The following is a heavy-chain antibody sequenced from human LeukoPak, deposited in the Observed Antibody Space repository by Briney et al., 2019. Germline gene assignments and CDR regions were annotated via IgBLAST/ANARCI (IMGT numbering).Heavy chain of an antibody. V-gene: IGHV4-34*01. CDR1: GGSFSGYY. J-gene: IGHJ4*02. CDR2: INHSGST. D-gene: IGHD2-15*01. Sequence: SETLSLTCAVYGGSFSGYYWSWIRQPPGKGLEWIGEINHSGSTNYNPSLKSRVTISVDTSKNQFSLKLSSVTAADTAVYYCASYCSGGSCYSRGYYFDYWGQGTLVTVSS. CDR3: ASYCSGGSCYSRGYYFDY.